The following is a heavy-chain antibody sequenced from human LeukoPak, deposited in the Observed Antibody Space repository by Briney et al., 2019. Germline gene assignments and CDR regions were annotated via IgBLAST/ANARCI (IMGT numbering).Heavy chain of an antibody. V-gene: IGHV3-48*03. Sequence: PGGSLRLSCAASGFTFSSYEMNWVRQAPGKGLEWVSYISSSGSTIYYADSVKGRFTISRDNSKNTLYLQMNSLRAEDTAVYYCWGTTGTTELNWFDPWGQGTLVTVSS. D-gene: IGHD1-1*01. J-gene: IGHJ5*02. CDR2: ISSSGSTI. CDR1: GFTFSSYE. CDR3: WGTTGTTELNWFDP.